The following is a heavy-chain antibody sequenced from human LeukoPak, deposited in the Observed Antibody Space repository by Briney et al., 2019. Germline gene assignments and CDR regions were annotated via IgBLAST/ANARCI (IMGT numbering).Heavy chain of an antibody. Sequence: PGGSLRLSCAASGFTFSSYWMSWVRQAPGKGLEWVSYMTSSSTIYYGDSVKGRFTISRDNAKNSLYLQMNSLRAEDTAVYYCARRGASTGGLDYWGQGTLVTVSS. CDR1: GFTFSSYW. CDR3: ARRGASTGGLDY. V-gene: IGHV3-48*01. CDR2: MTSSSTI. D-gene: IGHD1-1*01. J-gene: IGHJ4*02.